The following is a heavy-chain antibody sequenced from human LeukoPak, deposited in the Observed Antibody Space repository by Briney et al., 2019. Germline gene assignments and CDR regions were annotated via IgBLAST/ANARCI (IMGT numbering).Heavy chain of an antibody. CDR3: VRDPDALDY. Sequence: GGSLILSCAASGFSLNSYSMNWVRQAPGKGLEWVAYIRSTGSPIYYADSVKGRFTISRDTARNSLYLQMNSLRDEDTAVYYCVRDPDALDYWGQGTLVTVSS. CDR2: IRSTGSPI. V-gene: IGHV3-48*02. J-gene: IGHJ4*02. CDR1: GFSLNSYS.